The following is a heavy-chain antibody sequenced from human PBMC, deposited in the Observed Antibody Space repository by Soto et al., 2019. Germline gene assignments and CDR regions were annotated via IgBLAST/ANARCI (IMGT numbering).Heavy chain of an antibody. CDR3: ARGEQYSGRIFDY. D-gene: IGHD1-26*01. V-gene: IGHV6-1*01. CDR2: TYYRSKWYY. J-gene: IGHJ4*01. CDR1: GDSVSSNSAG. Sequence: HTLSITCAITGDSVSSNSAGWSWVRQSPSRGLEWLGRTYYRSKWYYEYAVSVRGRITINPDTSKNQYSLQLNSVTPEDTAVYFCARGEQYSGRIFDYWGQGTLVTVSS.